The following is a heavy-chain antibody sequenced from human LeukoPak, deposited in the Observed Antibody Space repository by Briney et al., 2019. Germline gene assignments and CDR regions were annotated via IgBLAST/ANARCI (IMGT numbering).Heavy chain of an antibody. D-gene: IGHD4-11*01. CDR2: ISSSSSYI. CDR1: GFTFSSYS. CDR3: AKRVSSNYGGYYYYMDV. Sequence: GGSLRLSCAASGFTFSSYSMNWVRQAPGKGLEWVSSISSSSSYIYYADSVKGRFTISRDNSKNTLYPQMNSLRAEDTAVYYCAKRVSSNYGGYYYYMDVWGKGTTVTVSS. J-gene: IGHJ6*03. V-gene: IGHV3-21*04.